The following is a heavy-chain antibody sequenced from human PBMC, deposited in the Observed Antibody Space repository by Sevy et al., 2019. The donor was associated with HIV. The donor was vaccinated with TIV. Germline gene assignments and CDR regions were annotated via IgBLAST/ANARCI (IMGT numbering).Heavy chain of an antibody. J-gene: IGHJ3*02. CDR2: TRNKANGYTT. Sequence: GGSLRLSCAASGFTFSDHYMDWVRQAPGKGLEWVGRTRNKANGYTTEYAASVKGRLSISRDDSTNSMYLQMNSLQTEDPAVYYCARGGTASSGYFDPFDIRGQGTVVTVSS. CDR3: ARGGTASSGYFDPFDI. V-gene: IGHV3-72*01. D-gene: IGHD3-22*01. CDR1: GFTFSDHY.